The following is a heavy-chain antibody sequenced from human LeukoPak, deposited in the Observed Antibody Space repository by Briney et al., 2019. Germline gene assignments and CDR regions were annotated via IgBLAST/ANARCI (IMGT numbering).Heavy chain of an antibody. CDR3: AKGTVTTLLIDY. CDR1: GFTFSTYA. D-gene: IGHD4-17*01. J-gene: IGHJ4*02. CDR2: ISGSGGIT. V-gene: IGHV3-23*01. Sequence: PGGSLRLSCAASGFTFSTYAMSWVRLAPGMGLEWVSGISGSGGITYLADSVKGRFTISRDNSKNTLYLQMNSLRAEDTAVYYCAKGTVTTLLIDYWGQGTLVTVSS.